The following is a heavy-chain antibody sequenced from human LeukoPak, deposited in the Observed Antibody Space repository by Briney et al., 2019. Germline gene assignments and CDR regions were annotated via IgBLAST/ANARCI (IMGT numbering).Heavy chain of an antibody. D-gene: IGHD6-19*01. Sequence: GGSLRLSCAASGFTFDDYAMHWVRQAPGKGLEWVSGISWNSGSIGYADSVKGRFTISRDNAKNSLYLQMNSLRAEDTALYYCAKASSGWYPPLYWGQGTLVTVSS. CDR2: ISWNSGSI. CDR1: GFTFDDYA. J-gene: IGHJ4*02. CDR3: AKASSGWYPPLY. V-gene: IGHV3-9*01.